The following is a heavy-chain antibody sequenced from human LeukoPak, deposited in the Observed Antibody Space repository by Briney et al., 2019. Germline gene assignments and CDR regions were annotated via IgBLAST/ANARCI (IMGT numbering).Heavy chain of an antibody. Sequence: PGGSLRLSCAASGFTFSTYVMHWVRQAPGKGLEWVALISYDGSNKYYADSVKGRFTISRDNSKNTLYLQMNSLRAEDTAVYYCALGEDFGYWGQGTLVTVSS. J-gene: IGHJ4*02. V-gene: IGHV3-30*03. CDR3: ALGEDFGY. CDR1: GFTFSTYV. CDR2: ISYDGSNK.